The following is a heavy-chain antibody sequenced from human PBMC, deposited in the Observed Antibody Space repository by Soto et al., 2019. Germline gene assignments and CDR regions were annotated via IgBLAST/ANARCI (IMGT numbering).Heavy chain of an antibody. CDR2: ISSSGTTM. CDR3: AGDPYYYGSAF. J-gene: IGHJ4*02. CDR1: GFSFSDHY. Sequence: PXGSLGLSCAASGFSFSDHYMTWIRQAPGKGLEWVAKISSSGTTMYYADSVKGRFTVSRDNAKNSLYLQMNSLRAEDTAVYYCAGDPYYYGSAFWGQGTLVTVSS. V-gene: IGHV3-11*01. D-gene: IGHD3-10*01.